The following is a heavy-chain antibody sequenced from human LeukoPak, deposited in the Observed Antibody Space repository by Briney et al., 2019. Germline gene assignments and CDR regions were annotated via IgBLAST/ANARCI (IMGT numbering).Heavy chain of an antibody. Sequence: SETLPLTCAVSGYSISSGYHWGSIRQPPGKGLEWIGSICHSGSTYYNPSLKSRVTISVDTSKNQFSLKLSSVTAADTAVYYCARDGRGAEVDFWGQGTLVTVSS. CDR2: ICHSGST. CDR1: GYSISSGYH. J-gene: IGHJ4*02. D-gene: IGHD3-10*01. CDR3: ARDGRGAEVDF. V-gene: IGHV4-38-2*02.